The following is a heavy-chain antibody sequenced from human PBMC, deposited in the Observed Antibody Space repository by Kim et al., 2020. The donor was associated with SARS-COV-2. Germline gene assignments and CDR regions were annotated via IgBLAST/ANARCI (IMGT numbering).Heavy chain of an antibody. Sequence: SDKNYGESVKGRFTSARDNTERSLSLQMNSLRVEDTAVYYCARGGGSYYSVWGRGTLVTVSS. D-gene: IGHD1-26*01. J-gene: IGHJ4*02. CDR2: SDK. V-gene: IGHV3-7*01. CDR3: ARGGGSYYSV.